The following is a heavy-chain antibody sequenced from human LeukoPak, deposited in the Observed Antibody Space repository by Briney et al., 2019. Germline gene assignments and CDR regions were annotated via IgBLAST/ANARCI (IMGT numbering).Heavy chain of an antibody. CDR2: ISGSGGNT. Sequence: GGSLRLSCAASGFTFNNYATNWVRQAPGKGLEWVSSISGSGGNTYYADSVKGRFTMSRDNSKNTLYLQMNSLRAEDTAVYYCAKPARTDAFDIWGQGTMITVSS. D-gene: IGHD1-14*01. J-gene: IGHJ3*02. CDR1: GFTFNNYA. V-gene: IGHV3-23*01. CDR3: AKPARTDAFDI.